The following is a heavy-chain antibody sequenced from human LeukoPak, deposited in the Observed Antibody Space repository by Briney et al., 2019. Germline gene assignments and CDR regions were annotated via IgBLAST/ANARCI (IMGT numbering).Heavy chain of an antibody. CDR2: ISYSGST. D-gene: IGHD6-19*01. CDR3: ATNGWYCLDH. Sequence: PSETLSLTCTVSGGSISGYYWSWIRQPPGKGLDWIGYISYSGSTNYNPSLKSRVTISVDKSNNHFSLRLTSVTAADTAVYYCATNGWYCLDHWGQGALVTVSS. J-gene: IGHJ1*01. CDR1: GGSISGYY. V-gene: IGHV4-59*08.